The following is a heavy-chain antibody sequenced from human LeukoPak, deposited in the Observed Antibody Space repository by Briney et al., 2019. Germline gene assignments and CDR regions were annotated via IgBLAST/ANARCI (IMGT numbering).Heavy chain of an antibody. Sequence: GGSLRLSCVVSGIGLSNYAMTWVRQAPGKGLEWVSYISERGGSTTYADSVKGRFTISRDTSLNTLYLQMNNLRGEDTAVYFCAKRGVVIRGILVIGYHQEAYHYDFWGQGVLVTVSS. CDR2: ISERGGST. CDR3: AKRGVVIRGILVIGYHQEAYHYDF. J-gene: IGHJ4*02. V-gene: IGHV3-23*01. CDR1: GIGLSNYA. D-gene: IGHD3-10*01.